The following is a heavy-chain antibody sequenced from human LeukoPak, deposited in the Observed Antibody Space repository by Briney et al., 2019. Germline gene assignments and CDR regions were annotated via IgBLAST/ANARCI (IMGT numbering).Heavy chain of an antibody. CDR3: ARGYSSTLHP. V-gene: IGHV1-24*01. CDR2: FDPEDGET. J-gene: IGHJ5*02. D-gene: IGHD6-19*01. Sequence: ASVKVSCKVSGYTLTELSMHWVRQAPGKGLEWMGGFDPEDGETIYAQKFQGRVTMTRDTSINTAYMELRGLRSEDTAVYYCARGYSSTLHPWGQGTLVTVSS. CDR1: GYTLTELS.